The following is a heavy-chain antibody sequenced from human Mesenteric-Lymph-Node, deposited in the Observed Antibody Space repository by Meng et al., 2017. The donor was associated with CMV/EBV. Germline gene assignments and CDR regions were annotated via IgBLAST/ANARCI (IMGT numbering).Heavy chain of an antibody. CDR3: ARTGLVATQAYFDY. Sequence: SGYTLTELSMHWVRQAPGKELEWMGGFDPEDGETIYAQKFQGRVTMTEDTSTDTAYMELSSLRSEDTAVYYCARTGLVATQAYFDYWGQGTLVTVSS. CDR1: GYTLTELS. V-gene: IGHV1-24*01. D-gene: IGHD5-12*01. J-gene: IGHJ4*02. CDR2: FDPEDGET.